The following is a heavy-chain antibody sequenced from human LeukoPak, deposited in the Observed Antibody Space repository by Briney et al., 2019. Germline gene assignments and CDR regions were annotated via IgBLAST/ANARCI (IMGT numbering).Heavy chain of an antibody. CDR2: ISGSGGST. J-gene: IGHJ4*02. CDR1: GFTFSSYG. D-gene: IGHD3-10*01. V-gene: IGHV3-23*01. Sequence: GGSLGLSCAASGFTFSSYGMSWVRQAPGKGLEWVSAISGSGGSTYYADSVKGRFTISRDNSKNTLYLQMNSLRAEDTAVYYCAKSLWFGELLQYYFDYWGQGTLATVSS. CDR3: AKSLWFGELLQYYFDY.